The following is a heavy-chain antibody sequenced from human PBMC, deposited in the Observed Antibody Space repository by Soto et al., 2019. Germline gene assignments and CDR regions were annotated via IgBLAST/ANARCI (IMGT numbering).Heavy chain of an antibody. CDR1: GGSIRSYY. V-gene: IGHV4-59*01. D-gene: IGHD3-10*01. CDR2: IYYSGST. J-gene: IGHJ4*02. CDR3: ARVGVNYGAYFDY. Sequence: PSETLSLTCTVSGGSIRSYYWSWIRQHPGKGLEWIGYIYYSGSTNYNPSLKSRVTISVDTSKNQFSLKLSSVTAADTAVYYCARVGVNYGAYFDYWGQGTLVTVSS.